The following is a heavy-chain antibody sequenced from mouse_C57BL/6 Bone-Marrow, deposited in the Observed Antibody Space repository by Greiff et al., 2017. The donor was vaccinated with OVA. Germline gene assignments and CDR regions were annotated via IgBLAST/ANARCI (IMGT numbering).Heavy chain of an antibody. D-gene: IGHD1-1*01. CDR3: AFYYGSSYRYFDV. CDR2: INPNYGTN. V-gene: IGHV1-39*01. J-gene: IGHJ1*03. Sequence: EVQLVESVPELVKPGASVKISCKASGYSFTDYNMNWVKQSNGKSLEWIGVINPNYGTNSYNQKFKGKATLTVDQSSSTAYMQLNSLTSEDSAVYYCAFYYGSSYRYFDVWGTGTTVTVSS. CDR1: GYSFTDYN.